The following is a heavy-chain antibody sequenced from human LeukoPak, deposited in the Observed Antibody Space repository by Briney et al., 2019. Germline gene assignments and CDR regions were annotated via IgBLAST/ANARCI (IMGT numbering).Heavy chain of an antibody. CDR2: MNPNSGNT. D-gene: IGHD5-12*01. Sequence: ASVKVSCKASGYTFSSYYMHWVRQATGQGPEWMGWMNPNSGNTGYAQNFQGRVTMTRNTSISTAYMELSSLRSEDTAVYYCARGRYSGYGLDYWGQGTLVTVSS. CDR1: GYTFSSYY. J-gene: IGHJ4*02. V-gene: IGHV1-8*01. CDR3: ARGRYSGYGLDY.